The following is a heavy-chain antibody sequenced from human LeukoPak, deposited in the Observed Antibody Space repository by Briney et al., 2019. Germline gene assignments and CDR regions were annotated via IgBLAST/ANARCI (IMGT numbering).Heavy chain of an antibody. CDR2: ISYDGSNK. V-gene: IGHV3-30*04. CDR1: GFTFSSYA. J-gene: IGHJ4*02. D-gene: IGHD3-10*01. Sequence: GRSLRLSCAASGFTFSSYAMQWVRQAPGKGMEGVAVISYDGSNKYYADSVKGRFTISRDNSKNTLYLQMNSLRAEDTAVYYCARDRRGSGSSFDYWGQGTLVTVSS. CDR3: ARDRRGSGSSFDY.